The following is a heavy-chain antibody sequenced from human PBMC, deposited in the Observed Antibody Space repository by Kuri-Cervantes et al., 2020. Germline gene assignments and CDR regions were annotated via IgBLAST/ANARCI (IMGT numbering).Heavy chain of an antibody. D-gene: IGHD5-24*01. V-gene: IGHV3-66*01. CDR3: ARGRDGYNN. Sequence: GGSLRLSCAASGFTVSSNYMSWVRQAPGKGLEWVSVIYSGGRTYYADSVKGRFTISRDNAKNSLYLQMNSLRDEDTAVYYCARGRDGYNNWGQGTLVTVSS. CDR2: IYSGGRT. CDR1: GFTVSSNY. J-gene: IGHJ4*02.